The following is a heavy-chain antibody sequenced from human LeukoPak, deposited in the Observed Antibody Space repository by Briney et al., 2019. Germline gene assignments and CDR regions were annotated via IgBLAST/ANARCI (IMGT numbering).Heavy chain of an antibody. J-gene: IGHJ4*02. CDR1: GGSISSSSYY. D-gene: IGHD3-22*01. V-gene: IGHV4-39*01. Sequence: SETLSLTCTVSGGSISSSSYYWGWIRQPPGKGLEWIGSIYYSGSTYYNPSLKSRVTISVDTSKNQFSLKLSSVTAADTAVYYCARYRPITMIVVVITPPDYWGQGTLVTVSS. CDR3: ARYRPITMIVVVITPPDY. CDR2: IYYSGST.